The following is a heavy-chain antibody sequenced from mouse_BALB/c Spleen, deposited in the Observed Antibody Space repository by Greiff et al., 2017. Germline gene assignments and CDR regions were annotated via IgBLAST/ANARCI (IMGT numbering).Heavy chain of an antibody. V-gene: IGHV1-4*01. J-gene: IGHJ2*01. Sequence: QVHVKQSGAELARPGASVKMSCKASGYTFTSYTMHWVKQRPGQGLEWIGYINPSSGYTNYNQKFKDKATLTADKSSSTAYMQLSSLTSEDSAVYYCARGNYGSSYGYFDYWGQGTTLTVSA. CDR2: INPSSGYT. D-gene: IGHD1-1*01. CDR1: GYTFTSYT. CDR3: ARGNYGSSYGYFDY.